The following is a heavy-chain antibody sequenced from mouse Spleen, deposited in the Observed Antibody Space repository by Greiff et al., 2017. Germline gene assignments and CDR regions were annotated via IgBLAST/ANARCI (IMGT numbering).Heavy chain of an antibody. CDR3: ARREAY. CDR1: GYTFTSYY. J-gene: IGHJ3*01. V-gene: IGHV14-3*01. CDR2: IDPANGNT. Sequence: VQLQQSGAELVKPGASVKLSCKASGYTFTSYYMHWVKQRPEQGLEWIGRIDPANGNTKYAPKFQGKATITADTSSNTAYLQLSSLTSEDTAIYYCARREAYWGQGTLVTVSA.